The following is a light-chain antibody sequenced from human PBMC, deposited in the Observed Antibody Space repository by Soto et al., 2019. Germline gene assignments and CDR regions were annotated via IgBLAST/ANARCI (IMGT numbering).Light chain of an antibody. CDR3: SSYTSSSTVV. J-gene: IGLJ2*01. V-gene: IGLV2-14*01. CDR1: SSDGGGYNF. CDR2: EVS. Sequence: QSALTQPPSASGSPGQSVTISCTGTSSDGGGYNFVSWYQQHPGKAPKFMIYEVSNRPSGVSNRVSGSKSGNMASLTISGLQAEYEADYYCSSYTSSSTVVFGGGTKLTVL.